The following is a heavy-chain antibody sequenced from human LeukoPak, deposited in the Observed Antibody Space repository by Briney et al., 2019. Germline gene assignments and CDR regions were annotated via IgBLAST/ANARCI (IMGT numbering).Heavy chain of an antibody. CDR3: ERRRAAARYYFDY. J-gene: IGHJ4*02. D-gene: IGHD6-6*01. CDR2: INHSGST. CDR1: GGSFSGYY. V-gene: IGHV4-34*01. Sequence: SETLSLTCAVYGGSFSGYYWSWIRQPPGKGLEWIGEINHSGSTNYNPSLKSRVTISVDTSKNQFSLKMSSVTAADTDVYYCERRRAAARYYFDYWGQGTLVTVSS.